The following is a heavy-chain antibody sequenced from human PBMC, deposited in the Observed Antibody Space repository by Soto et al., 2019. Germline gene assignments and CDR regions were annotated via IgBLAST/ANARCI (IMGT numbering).Heavy chain of an antibody. CDR2: IYHSGST. D-gene: IGHD3-22*01. V-gene: IGHV4-38-2*02. CDR3: AREVSGYDSSGHDY. J-gene: IGHJ4*02. CDR1: GYSISSGYY. Sequence: SETLSLTCAVSGYSISSGYYWGWIRQPPGKGLGWIGSIYHSGSTYYNPSLKSRVTISVDTSKNQFSLKLSSVTAADTAVYYCAREVSGYDSSGHDYWGQGTLVTV.